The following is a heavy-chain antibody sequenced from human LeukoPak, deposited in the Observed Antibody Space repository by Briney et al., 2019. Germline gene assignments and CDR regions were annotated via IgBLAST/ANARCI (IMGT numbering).Heavy chain of an antibody. J-gene: IGHJ6*03. D-gene: IGHD6-13*01. CDR2: IKQDGSDK. Sequence: PGGFLRLSCGVSGSTLSSNWMSWVRQAPGKGLEWVASIKQDGSDKYYVDSVEGRFTISRDNAKNSVYLQMNSLRADDTAVYYCARGAAAGSAVYYYYYMDVWGKGTTVTVSS. V-gene: IGHV3-7*03. CDR3: ARGAAAGSAVYYYYYMDV. CDR1: GSTLSSNW.